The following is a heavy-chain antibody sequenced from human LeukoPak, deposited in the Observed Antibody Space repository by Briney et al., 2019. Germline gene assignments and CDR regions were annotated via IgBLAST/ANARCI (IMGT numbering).Heavy chain of an antibody. CDR1: GFTFSNYS. CDR2: ISSSSSYM. CDR3: ARVGEYSSSWYGEADY. V-gene: IGHV3-21*01. D-gene: IGHD6-13*01. J-gene: IGHJ4*02. Sequence: GGSLRLSCAASGFTFSNYSMNWVRQAPGKGLEWVSSISSSSSYMYDSDSVKGRFTISRDNAKNSLYLQMNSLRAEDTAVYYCARVGEYSSSWYGEADYWGQGTLVTVSS.